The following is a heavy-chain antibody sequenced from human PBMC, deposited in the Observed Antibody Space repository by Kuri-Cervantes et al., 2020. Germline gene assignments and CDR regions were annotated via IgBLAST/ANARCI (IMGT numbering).Heavy chain of an antibody. CDR1: GFTFSSYA. CDR3: AREEVVLFDYYGMDV. CDR2: ISYDGSNK. J-gene: IGHJ6*02. Sequence: GESLKISCAASGFTFSSYAMHWVRQAPGKGLEWVAVISYDGSNKYYADSVKGRFTISRDNSKNTLYLQMNSLRAEDTAVYYCAREEVVLFDYYGMDVWGQGTTVTVSS. D-gene: IGHD2-15*01. V-gene: IGHV3-30-3*01.